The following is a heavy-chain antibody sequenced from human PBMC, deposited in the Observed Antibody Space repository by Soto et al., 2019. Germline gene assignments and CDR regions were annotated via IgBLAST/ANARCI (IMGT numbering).Heavy chain of an antibody. J-gene: IGHJ6*02. CDR3: PRNAWARFYGMDV. CDR2: IYYSGST. Sequence: SETLSLTCSVSGGSIITSYYWGWIRQPPGKGLEWIGSIYYSGSTYYNPSLKSRVTIFVDTSKSQFSLMLGSVTAADTALYYCPRNAWARFYGMDVWGQGTTVTVSS. D-gene: IGHD3-16*01. V-gene: IGHV4-39*01. CDR1: GGSIITSYY.